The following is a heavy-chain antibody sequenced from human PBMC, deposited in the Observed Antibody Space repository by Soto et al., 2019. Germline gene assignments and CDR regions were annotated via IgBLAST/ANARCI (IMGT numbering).Heavy chain of an antibody. CDR1: GGSICGSY. V-gene: IGHV4-59*07. CDR3: TKCRRTDAEGYSFDY. J-gene: IGHJ4*02. CDR2: MHYSGST. Sequence: SDTLSLTCTVSGGSICGSYWIWIRQTPGRVLGRVGYMHYSGSTNYNPRMKRRVTMSVGSAKNQFSLQWSSMTAAKTAVYCWTKCRRTDAEGYSFDYWGQGALVTVSS. D-gene: IGHD2-15*01.